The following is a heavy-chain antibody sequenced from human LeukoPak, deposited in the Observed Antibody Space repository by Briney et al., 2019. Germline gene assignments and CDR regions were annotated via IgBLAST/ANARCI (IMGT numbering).Heavy chain of an antibody. CDR3: ARDGYYDSSSYYFSQNYYYYYMDV. J-gene: IGHJ6*03. CDR2: INPNSGGT. D-gene: IGHD3-22*01. V-gene: IGHV1-2*02. CDR1: GYTFTSYG. Sequence: ASVKVSCKASGYTFTSYGISWVRQAPGQGLEWMGWINPNSGGTNYAQKFQGRVTMTRDTSISTAYMELSRLRSDDTAVYYCARDGYYDSSSYYFSQNYYYYYMDVWGKGTTVTVSS.